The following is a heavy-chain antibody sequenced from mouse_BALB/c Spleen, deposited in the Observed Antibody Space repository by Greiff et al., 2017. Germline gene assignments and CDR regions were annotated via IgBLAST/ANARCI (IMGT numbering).Heavy chain of an antibody. D-gene: IGHD2-14*01. J-gene: IGHJ3*01. CDR1: GYSITSDYA. Sequence: EVQLKESGPGLVKPSQSLSLTCTVTGYSITSDYAWNWIRQFPGNKLEWMGYISYSGSTSYNPSLKSRISITRDTSKNQFFLQLNSVTTEDTATYYCARAYYRYDESFAYWGQGTLVTVSA. CDR3: ARAYYRYDESFAY. V-gene: IGHV3-2*02. CDR2: ISYSGST.